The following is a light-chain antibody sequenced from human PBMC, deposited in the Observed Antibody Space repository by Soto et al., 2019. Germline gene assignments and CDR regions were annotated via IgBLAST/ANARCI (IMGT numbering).Light chain of an antibody. CDR2: EVS. CDR1: SSDIGAYNY. CDR3: SSYSSSTTPVV. Sequence: QSALTQPASMSGSPGQSITISCTGTSSDIGAYNYVSWYQQHPGKAPKLMIYEVSDRPSGVSNRFSGSKSGNTASLTISGLQAEDEADYYCSSYSSSTTPVVFGGGTKLTVL. V-gene: IGLV2-14*01. J-gene: IGLJ2*01.